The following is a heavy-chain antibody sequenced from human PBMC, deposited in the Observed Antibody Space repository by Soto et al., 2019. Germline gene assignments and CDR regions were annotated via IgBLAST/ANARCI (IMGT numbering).Heavy chain of an antibody. CDR2: VYYSGST. J-gene: IGHJ4*02. D-gene: IGHD3-3*01. Sequence: SETLSLTCTVSGGSFSSHYCSWIRQPPGKGLEWVGYVYYSGSTNYSPSLKSRVTISLDTSKNQFSLKLTSVTAADTAVYYCARGTSSSGYVNSWGQGTLVTVSS. CDR3: ARGTSSSGYVNS. V-gene: IGHV4-59*11. CDR1: GGSFSSHY.